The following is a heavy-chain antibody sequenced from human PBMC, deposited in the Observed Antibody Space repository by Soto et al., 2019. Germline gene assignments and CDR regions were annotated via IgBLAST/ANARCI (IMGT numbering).Heavy chain of an antibody. CDR3: VSEGYCSSTSCLGY. V-gene: IGHV1-69*13. CDR1: GGTFSSYA. D-gene: IGHD2-2*01. CDR2: IIPIFGTA. Sequence: SVKVSCKASGGTFSSYAISWVRQAPGQGLEWMGGIIPIFGTANYAQKFQGRVTITADESTSTAYMELSSLRSEDTAVYYCVSEGYCSSTSCLGYWGQGTLVTVSS. J-gene: IGHJ4*02.